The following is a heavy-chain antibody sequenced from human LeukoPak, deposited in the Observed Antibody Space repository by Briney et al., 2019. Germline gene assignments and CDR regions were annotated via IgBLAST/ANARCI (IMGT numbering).Heavy chain of an antibody. Sequence: PSQTLSLTCTVSGGSISSGSYYWSWIRQPAGKGREWIGRIYTSGSTNYNPSLKSRVTISVDTSKNQFSLKLSSVIAADTAVYYCARERGSYPWYFDYWGQGTLVTVSS. CDR1: GGSISSGSYY. V-gene: IGHV4-61*02. CDR2: IYTSGST. J-gene: IGHJ4*02. CDR3: ARERGSYPWYFDY. D-gene: IGHD1-26*01.